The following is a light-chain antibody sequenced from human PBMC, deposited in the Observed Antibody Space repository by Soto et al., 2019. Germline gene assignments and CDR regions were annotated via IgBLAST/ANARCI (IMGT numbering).Light chain of an antibody. CDR3: QQYNKYPWT. V-gene: IGKV1-5*03. CDR1: QSAKRW. CDR2: EAF. J-gene: IGKJ1*01. Sequence: IQLTQSQSNLYLSPGHTVMITCLASQSAKRWLAWYQQKPGKAPKLLIYEAFSLESGVTSRFGGGGSGTEFTLTISSLQPDDFAIYYCQQYNKYPWTLGQGTKVDI.